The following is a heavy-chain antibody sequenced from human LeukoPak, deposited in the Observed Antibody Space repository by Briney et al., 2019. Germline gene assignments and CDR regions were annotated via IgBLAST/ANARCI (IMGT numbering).Heavy chain of an antibody. CDR2: IYNTGNT. CDR3: AREKHNWFDP. Sequence: SETLSLTCSVSGYSIKSGYYWGWIRQAPGEGLEWIGSIYNTGNTFYNPSLKSRVTISVDTSKNQFSLKLSSVTAADTAVYYCAREKHNWFDPWGQGTLVTVSS. J-gene: IGHJ5*02. V-gene: IGHV4-38-2*02. CDR1: GYSIKSGYY.